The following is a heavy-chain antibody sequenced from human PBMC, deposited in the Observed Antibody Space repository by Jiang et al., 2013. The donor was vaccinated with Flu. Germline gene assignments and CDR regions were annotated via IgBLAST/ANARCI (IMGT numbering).Heavy chain of an antibody. D-gene: IGHD3-3*01. CDR1: GDSVSSNSAA. Sequence: SQTLSLTCAISGDSVSSNSAAWNWIRQSPSRGLEWLGRTYYRSKWYNDYAVSVKSRITINPDTSKNQFSLQLNSVTPEDTAVYYCAREPRITIFGVMCLYCYYGMDVWGKGTTVTVSS. CDR2: TYYRSKWYN. J-gene: IGHJ6*04. V-gene: IGHV6-1*01. CDR3: AREPRITIFGVMCLYCYYGMDV.